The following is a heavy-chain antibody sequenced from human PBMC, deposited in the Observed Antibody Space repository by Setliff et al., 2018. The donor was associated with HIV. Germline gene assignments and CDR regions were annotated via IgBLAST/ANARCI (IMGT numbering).Heavy chain of an antibody. CDR3: TADLPTASPQVDY. CDR2: IKSKHYGETK. D-gene: IGHD5-18*01. J-gene: IGHJ4*02. Sequence: PGESLQISCAASGYTFTGAWMHWVRQAPGKGLEWVARIKSKHYGETKDYAAPVKGGFTISRDDSKSRVYLEMNSLNTEDTAVYFCTADLPTASPQVDYWGQGTPVTVSS. V-gene: IGHV3-15*01. CDR1: GYTFTGAW.